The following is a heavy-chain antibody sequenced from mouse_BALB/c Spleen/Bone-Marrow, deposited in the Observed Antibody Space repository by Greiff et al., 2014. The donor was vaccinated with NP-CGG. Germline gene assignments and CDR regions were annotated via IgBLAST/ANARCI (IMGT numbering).Heavy chain of an antibody. CDR3: TNYFGSSDAMDY. V-gene: IGHV1-5*01. Sequence: VTLKESGTVLARPGASVKMSCKASGYTFTRYWMHWVKQRPGQGLEWIGAIYPGNGDTTYNQHFKDKAKLTAVTSTNTAYMEVGSLTNEDSAVYYCTNYFGSSDAMDYWGQGTSVTVSS. J-gene: IGHJ4*01. CDR2: IYPGNGDT. D-gene: IGHD1-1*01. CDR1: GYTFTRYW.